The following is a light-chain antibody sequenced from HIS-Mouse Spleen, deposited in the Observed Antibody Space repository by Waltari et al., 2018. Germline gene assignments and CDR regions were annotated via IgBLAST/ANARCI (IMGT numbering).Light chain of an antibody. CDR2: EVS. Sequence: QSALTQPASVSGSPGQSLTISCTGTSRDVAGSNYVSWYQQHPGKAPKLMIYEVSNRPSGVSNRFSGSKSGNTASLTISGLQAEDEADYYCSSYTSSSLYVFGTGTKVTVL. V-gene: IGLV2-14*01. CDR3: SSYTSSSLYV. CDR1: SRDVAGSNY. J-gene: IGLJ1*01.